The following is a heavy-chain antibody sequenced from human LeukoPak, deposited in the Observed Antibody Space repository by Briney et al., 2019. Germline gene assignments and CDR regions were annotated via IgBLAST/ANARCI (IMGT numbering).Heavy chain of an antibody. CDR2: ISSSSYI. D-gene: IGHD4-11*01. CDR3: AREPTTVSPPG. Sequence: GGSLRLSCAASGFTLSSYSMNWVRQAPGQGLEWVSSISSSSYIYYADSVKGRFTISRDNAKNSLYLQMNSLRAEDTAVYYCAREPTTVSPPGWGQGTLVTVSS. J-gene: IGHJ4*02. CDR1: GFTLSSYS. V-gene: IGHV3-21*01.